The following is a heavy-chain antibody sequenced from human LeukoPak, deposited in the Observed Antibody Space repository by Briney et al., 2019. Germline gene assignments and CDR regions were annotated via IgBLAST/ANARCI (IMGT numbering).Heavy chain of an antibody. Sequence: GESLKISCAASGFTFSSYAMSWVRQAPGKGLEWVSSINNGGNTYYADSVKGRFTISRDNAKKSLYLQMNSLRAEDTAVYYCAGPMGPTAIFGFDYWGQGILVTVSS. D-gene: IGHD2-2*01. CDR2: INNGGNT. CDR3: AGPMGPTAIFGFDY. CDR1: GFTFSSYA. J-gene: IGHJ4*02. V-gene: IGHV3-21*01.